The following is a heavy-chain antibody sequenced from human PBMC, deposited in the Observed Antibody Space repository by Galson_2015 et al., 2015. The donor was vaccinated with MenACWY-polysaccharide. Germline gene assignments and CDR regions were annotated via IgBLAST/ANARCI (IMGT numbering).Heavy chain of an antibody. D-gene: IGHD3-10*01. J-gene: IGHJ4*02. CDR3: ARGGSTYYYGSGTYYKFDS. Sequence: YADSVKGRFTISRDNSQSTLYLQMNSLRAEDTAVYYCARGGSTYYYGSGTYYKFDSWGQGTLVTVSS. V-gene: IGHV3-30*03.